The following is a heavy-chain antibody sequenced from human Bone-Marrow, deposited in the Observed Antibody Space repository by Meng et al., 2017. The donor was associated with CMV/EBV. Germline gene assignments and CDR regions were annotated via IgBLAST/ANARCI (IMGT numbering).Heavy chain of an antibody. D-gene: IGHD6-19*01. V-gene: IGHV4-39*07. CDR1: GASFSSSTYY. Sequence: SETLSLTCTVSGASFSSSTYYWGWIRQPPGKGLEWIGSIYYSGSTYYNPSLKSRVTLSIDTSRTQFSLKLTSVTAADTAVYYCARTAVAGTVDYWGQGTLVTVSS. CDR2: IYYSGST. CDR3: ARTAVAGTVDY. J-gene: IGHJ4*02.